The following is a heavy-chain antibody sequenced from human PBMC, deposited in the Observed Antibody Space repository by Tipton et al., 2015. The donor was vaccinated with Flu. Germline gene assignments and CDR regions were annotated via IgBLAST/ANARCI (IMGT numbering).Heavy chain of an antibody. CDR3: ARRGRRSVALDI. V-gene: IGHV4-39*07. J-gene: IGHJ3*02. Sequence: TLSLTCTVSGGSISSSSYYWGWIRQPPGKGLEWIGSIYYSGSTYYNPSLKSRVTISVDTSKNQFSLKLSPVTAADTAVYYCARRGRRSVALDIWGQGAMVTVSS. D-gene: IGHD3-10*01. CDR2: IYYSGST. CDR1: GGSISSSSYY.